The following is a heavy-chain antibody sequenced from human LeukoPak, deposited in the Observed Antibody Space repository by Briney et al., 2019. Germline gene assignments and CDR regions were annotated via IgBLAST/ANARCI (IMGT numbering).Heavy chain of an antibody. CDR2: IIPILGIA. D-gene: IGHD1-14*01. Sequence: SVKVSCKASVGTFSSYAISWVRQAPGQGLEWMGRIIPILGIANYAQKFQGRVTITADKATSTAYMELSSLRSEDTAEYYCARDAPGYESGGYNLPLDYWGQGTLVTVSS. CDR1: VGTFSSYA. V-gene: IGHV1-69*04. CDR3: ARDAPGYESGGYNLPLDY. J-gene: IGHJ4*02.